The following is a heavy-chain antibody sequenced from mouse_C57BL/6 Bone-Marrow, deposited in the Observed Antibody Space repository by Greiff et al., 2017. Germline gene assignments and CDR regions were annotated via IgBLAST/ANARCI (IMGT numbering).Heavy chain of an antibody. CDR3: ARLAGGYAMDY. V-gene: IGHV5-6*01. CDR1: GFTFSSYG. CDR2: ISSGGSYT. Sequence: EVKLMESGGDLVKPGGSLKLSCAASGFTFSSYGMSWVRQTPDKRLEWVATISSGGSYTYYPDCVKGRFTISRDNAKNTLYLQMSSLKSEDTAMYDWARLAGGYAMDYWGQGTAGTVSS. J-gene: IGHJ4*01. D-gene: IGHD6-1*01.